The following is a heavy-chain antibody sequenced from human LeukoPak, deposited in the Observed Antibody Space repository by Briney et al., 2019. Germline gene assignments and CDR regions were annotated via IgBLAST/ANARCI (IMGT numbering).Heavy chain of an antibody. CDR3: ARHARGGNDIPYYFDY. CDR1: GGSITSSSYF. Sequence: SETLSLTCTVSGGSITSSSYFWGWIRQPPGKGLEWIGSIYYSGRTYYNPSLKSRVTISVDTSNNQFSLKLSSVTAADTAVYYRARHARGGNDIPYYFDYWGQGTLVSVSS. J-gene: IGHJ4*02. V-gene: IGHV4-39*01. D-gene: IGHD5-12*01. CDR2: IYYSGRT.